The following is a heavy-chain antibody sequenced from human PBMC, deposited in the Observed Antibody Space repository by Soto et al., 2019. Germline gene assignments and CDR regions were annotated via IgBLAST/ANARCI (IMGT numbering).Heavy chain of an antibody. Sequence: QVQLVESGGAVVQPGGSLRLSCAPSGFTFSTYAMHWVRQAPGKGLEWVAVIEYDGGNKYYADSVKGRFTISRDNYKKTLYLQMNSLRAEDTAVYYCARESEALDVCGQGTTVTVSS. CDR1: GFTFSTYA. CDR3: ARESEALDV. J-gene: IGHJ6*02. CDR2: IEYDGGNK. V-gene: IGHV3-30-3*01.